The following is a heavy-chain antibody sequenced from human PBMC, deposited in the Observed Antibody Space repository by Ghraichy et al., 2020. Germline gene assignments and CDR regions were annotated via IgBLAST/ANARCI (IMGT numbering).Heavy chain of an antibody. J-gene: IGHJ4*02. CDR3: AREGYGSGSYYTAPNY. CDR2: IIPIFGTA. V-gene: IGHV1-69*13. D-gene: IGHD3-10*01. CDR1: GGTFSSYA. Sequence: SVKVSCKASGGTFSSYAISWVRQAPGQGLEWMGGIIPIFGTANYAQKFQGRVTITADGSTSTAYMELGSLRSEDTAVYYCAREGYGSGSYYTAPNYWGQGTLVTVSS.